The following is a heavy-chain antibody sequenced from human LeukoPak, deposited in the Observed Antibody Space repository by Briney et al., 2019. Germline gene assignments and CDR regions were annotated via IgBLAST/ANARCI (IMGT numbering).Heavy chain of an antibody. V-gene: IGHV4-4*07. CDR3: ARRFVLWFGEYSHMDV. J-gene: IGHJ6*03. D-gene: IGHD3-10*01. CDR1: GGSMSSYY. Sequence: PSETLSLTCTVSGGSMSSYYWSWIRQPAGKGLEWIGRIYTSGSTNYNPSLKSRVTMSVDTSKNLFSLKLNSVTAADTAVYYCARRFVLWFGEYSHMDVWGKGTTVTISS. CDR2: IYTSGST.